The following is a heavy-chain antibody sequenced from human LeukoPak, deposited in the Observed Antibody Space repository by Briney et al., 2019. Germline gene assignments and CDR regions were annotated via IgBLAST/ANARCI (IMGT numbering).Heavy chain of an antibody. D-gene: IGHD3-22*01. J-gene: IGHJ4*02. CDR1: GFTFSSYA. V-gene: IGHV3-23*01. CDR3: AKAREVLAHYYDGSGYYLDY. CDR2: VSGTGGGT. Sequence: GGSLRLSCAASGFTFSSYAMSWVRQAPGKGLEWVSAVSGTGGGTYYADSVKGRFTISRDNSKNTLYLQMNSLRAEDTAIYYCAKAREVLAHYYDGSGYYLDYWGQGTLVAVSS.